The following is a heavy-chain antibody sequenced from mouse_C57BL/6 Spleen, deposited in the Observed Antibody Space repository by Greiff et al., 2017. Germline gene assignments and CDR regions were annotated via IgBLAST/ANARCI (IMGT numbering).Heavy chain of an antibody. CDR1: GYSITSGYD. J-gene: IGHJ1*03. V-gene: IGHV3-1*01. CDR3: ASDRSYYGSSYWYFDV. D-gene: IGHD1-1*01. Sequence: DVHLVESGPGMVKPSQSLSLTCTVTGYSITSGYDWHWIRHFPGNKLERMGYISYSGSTNSNPSLKSRISITHDTSKNHFFLKLNSVPTEDTATYSCASDRSYYGSSYWYFDVWGTGTTVTVSS. CDR2: ISYSGST.